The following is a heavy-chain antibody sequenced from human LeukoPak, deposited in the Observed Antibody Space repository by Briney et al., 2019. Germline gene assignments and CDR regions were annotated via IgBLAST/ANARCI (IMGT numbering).Heavy chain of an antibody. J-gene: IGHJ4*02. CDR1: GFTLSSYS. D-gene: IGHD3-10*01. V-gene: IGHV3-21*01. Sequence: PGGSLRLSCAASGFTLSSYSMNWVRQAQGKGLEWVSSISSSSSYIYYADSVKGRFTISRDNAKNSLYLQMNSLGAEDTAVYYCARADMVRGVIWGQGTLVTVSS. CDR2: ISSSSSYI. CDR3: ARADMVRGVI.